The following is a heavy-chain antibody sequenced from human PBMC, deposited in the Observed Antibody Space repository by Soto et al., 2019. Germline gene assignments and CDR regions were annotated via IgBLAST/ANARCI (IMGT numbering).Heavy chain of an antibody. CDR1: GCTITSSA. D-gene: IGHD3-16*02. V-gene: IGHV1-58*01. CDR3: AAVPGDYVWGSYPPTNDAFDI. J-gene: IGHJ3*02. CDR2: IVVGSGNT. Sequence: PVKVSCEASGCTITSSAVQWLRQARGQRLEWIGWIVVGSGNTNYAQKFQERVTITRDMSTSTAYMELSSLRSEDTAVYYCAAVPGDYVWGSYPPTNDAFDIWGQGTMVTVSS.